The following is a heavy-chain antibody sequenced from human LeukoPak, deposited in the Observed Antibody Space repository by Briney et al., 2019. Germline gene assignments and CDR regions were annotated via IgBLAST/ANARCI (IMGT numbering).Heavy chain of an antibody. Sequence: PGGSLRLSCAASGFTFSSYAMSWVRQAPGKGLEWVSAISGSGGSTYYADSVKGRFTISRDNSKNTLYLQMNSLRAEDTAVYYCAKTSYIVVVPAAISYMDVWGKGTTVTVSS. V-gene: IGHV3-23*01. D-gene: IGHD2-2*01. CDR3: AKTSYIVVVPAAISYMDV. CDR2: ISGSGGST. CDR1: GFTFSSYA. J-gene: IGHJ6*03.